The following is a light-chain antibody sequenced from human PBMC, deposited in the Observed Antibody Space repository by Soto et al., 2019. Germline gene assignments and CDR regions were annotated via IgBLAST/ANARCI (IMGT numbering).Light chain of an antibody. J-gene: IGKJ2*01. CDR3: QQYDTHPS. CDR2: KAT. V-gene: IGKV1-5*03. CDR1: QSIRSW. Sequence: DIQMTQSPSTLSASVGDRVTLTCRASQSIRSWLAWYQLKPGKAPNLLIYKATNLRSGVPSRFSGSGSGTDFTLTISTVQPDEFATYYGQQYDTHPSFDQRTKLEIK.